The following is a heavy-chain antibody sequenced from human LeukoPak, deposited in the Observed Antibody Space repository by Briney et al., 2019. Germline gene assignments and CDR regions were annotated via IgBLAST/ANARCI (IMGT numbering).Heavy chain of an antibody. V-gene: IGHV1-69*01. J-gene: IGHJ3*02. CDR3: ARGPRYSYQPTGDFDI. CDR2: IIPIFGRA. CDR1: GGTFTSYA. Sequence: GASVKLSCKASGGTFTSYAISWVRQVPGQGLEWMGGIIPIFGRANYAQKFQGRVTITADESTSTAYMELRSLRSEDTAVYYCARGPRYSYQPTGDFDIWGQGTMLTVSS. D-gene: IGHD5-18*01.